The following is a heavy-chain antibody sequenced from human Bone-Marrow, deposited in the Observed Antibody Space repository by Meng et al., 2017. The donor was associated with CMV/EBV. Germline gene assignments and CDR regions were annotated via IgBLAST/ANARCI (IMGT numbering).Heavy chain of an antibody. CDR1: GFTFSSYS. V-gene: IGHV3-21*01. CDR3: ARVGRGILTGYYLVNYGMDV. Sequence: GESLKISCAASGFTFSSYSMNWVRQAPGKGLEWVSSISSSSYIYYADSVKGRFTISRDNAKNSLYLQMNSLRAEDTAVYYCARVGRGILTGYYLVNYGMDVWGQGTTVTVSS. J-gene: IGHJ6*02. CDR2: ISSSSYI. D-gene: IGHD3-9*01.